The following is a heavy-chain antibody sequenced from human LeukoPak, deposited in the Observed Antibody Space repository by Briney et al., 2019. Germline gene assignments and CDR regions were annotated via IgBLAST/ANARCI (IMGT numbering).Heavy chain of an antibody. V-gene: IGHV3-74*01. J-gene: IGHJ4*02. Sequence: GGSLRLSCAASGFTFSRYWMHWVRQAPGKGLVWVSRINSDGSSTSYADSVKGRFTISRDNAKNTLYLQMNSLTVEDTAVYYCARDGLTETTRDSDYWGQGTLVTVSS. CDR1: GFTFSRYW. D-gene: IGHD4-11*01. CDR3: ARDGLTETTRDSDY. CDR2: INSDGSST.